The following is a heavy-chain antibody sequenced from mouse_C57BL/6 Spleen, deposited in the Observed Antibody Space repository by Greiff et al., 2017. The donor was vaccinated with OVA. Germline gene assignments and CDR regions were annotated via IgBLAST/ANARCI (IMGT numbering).Heavy chain of an antibody. CDR1: GYSITSGYY. CDR3: ARDYGSSYSFDY. D-gene: IGHD1-1*01. J-gene: IGHJ2*01. V-gene: IGHV3-6*01. CDR2: ISYDGSN. Sequence: EVQLVESGPGLVKPSQSLSLTCSVTGYSITSGYYWNWIRQFPGNKLEWMGYISYDGSNNYNPSLKNRISITRDTSKNQFFLKLNSVTTEDTATYYCARDYGSSYSFDYWGQGTTLTVSS.